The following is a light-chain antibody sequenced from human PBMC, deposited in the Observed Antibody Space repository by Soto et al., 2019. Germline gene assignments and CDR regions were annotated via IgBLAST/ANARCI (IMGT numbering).Light chain of an antibody. CDR1: ESLLHTNGNNY. CDR2: FGS. CDR3: QQYNNWPPVT. Sequence: DIVMTQSPLSLRVTPGEPASISCRSSESLLHTNGNNYLDWYLQKPGQSPQLLIYFGSTRASGVPDRFSGSGSDTDFTLTISRVEAEDVGVYYCQQYNNWPPVTFGGGTKVDIK. J-gene: IGKJ4*01. V-gene: IGKV2-28*01.